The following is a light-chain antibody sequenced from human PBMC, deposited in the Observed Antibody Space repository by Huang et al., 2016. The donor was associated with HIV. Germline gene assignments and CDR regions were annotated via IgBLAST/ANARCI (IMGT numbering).Light chain of an antibody. Sequence: DIQMTQSPSTLSASVRDRVTITCRASQSISSWLAWYQQKPGKAPKLLIYKASSLETGVPSRFSGSGSGTEFTLTISSLQPEDFATYYCQQYNSYPLTFGQGTKVEIK. CDR1: QSISSW. CDR3: QQYNSYPLT. V-gene: IGKV1-5*03. J-gene: IGKJ2*01. CDR2: KAS.